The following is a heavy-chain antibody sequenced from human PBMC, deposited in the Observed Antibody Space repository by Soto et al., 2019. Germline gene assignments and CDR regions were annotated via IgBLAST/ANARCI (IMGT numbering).Heavy chain of an antibody. CDR3: ALLRFLEWSSPYYYYYGMDV. D-gene: IGHD3-3*01. CDR2: IKSKTDGGTA. Sequence: GGSLRLSCAASGFTFSNAWMNWVRQAPGKGLEWVGRIKSKTDGGTADYAAPVKGRFTISRDDSKNTLYLQMNSLKTEDTAVYYCALLRFLEWSSPYYYYYGMDVWGQGTTVTVSS. J-gene: IGHJ6*02. V-gene: IGHV3-15*07. CDR1: GFTFSNAW.